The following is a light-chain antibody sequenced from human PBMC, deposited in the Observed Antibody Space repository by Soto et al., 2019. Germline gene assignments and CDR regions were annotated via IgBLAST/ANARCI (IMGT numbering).Light chain of an antibody. CDR2: GAS. CDR3: QQRIDWPMT. V-gene: IGKV3-11*01. CDR1: RSVSSY. Sequence: EIVLTQSPATLSLSPGEGVTLSCRASRSVSSYLAWYQQRPGQAPRLLIYGASNRATGIPARFSGSGSGTDFTLTISSLEAEDFAVYYCQQRIDWPMTFGQGTRLEI. J-gene: IGKJ5*01.